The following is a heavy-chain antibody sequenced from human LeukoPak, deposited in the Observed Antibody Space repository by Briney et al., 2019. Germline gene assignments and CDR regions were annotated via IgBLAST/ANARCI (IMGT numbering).Heavy chain of an antibody. CDR2: ISAYNGNT. CDR1: GYTFTSYG. CDR3: ARDWAGYYYGSGRSADAFDI. D-gene: IGHD3-10*01. J-gene: IGHJ3*02. Sequence: ASVKVSCKASGYTFTSYGISWVRQAPGQGLEWMGWISAYNGNTNYAQKLQGRVTMTTDTSTSTAYMELRSLRSDDTAVYYCARDWAGYYYGSGRSADAFDIWGQGTMVTVSS. V-gene: IGHV1-18*01.